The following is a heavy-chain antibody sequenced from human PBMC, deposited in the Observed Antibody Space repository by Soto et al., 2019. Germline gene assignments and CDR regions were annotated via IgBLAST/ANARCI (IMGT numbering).Heavy chain of an antibody. CDR2: IYSGGST. Sequence: WGSLRLSCAASGFAVISNYIIFFRQSPGKGLEWVSVIYSGGSTYYADSVKGRFTISRDNSKNTLYLQMNSLRAEDTAVYYCARATYSSSSEGFDYWGQGTLVTVSS. CDR1: GFAVISNY. CDR3: ARATYSSSSEGFDY. D-gene: IGHD6-6*01. J-gene: IGHJ4*02. V-gene: IGHV3-53*01.